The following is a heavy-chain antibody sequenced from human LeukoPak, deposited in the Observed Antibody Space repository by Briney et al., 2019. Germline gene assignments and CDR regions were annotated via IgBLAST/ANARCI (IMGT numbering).Heavy chain of an antibody. D-gene: IGHD2/OR15-2a*01. Sequence: PGGSLRLSCAASGFTVSSNYMSWVRQAPGKGLEWVSVIYSGGSTYYADSVKGRFTISRDNSKNTLYLQMTSLRAEDTAVYYCAQSNTGGTTFEDYWGQGTLVTVSS. CDR2: IYSGGST. CDR3: AQSNTGGTTFEDY. CDR1: GFTVSSNY. J-gene: IGHJ4*02. V-gene: IGHV3-53*01.